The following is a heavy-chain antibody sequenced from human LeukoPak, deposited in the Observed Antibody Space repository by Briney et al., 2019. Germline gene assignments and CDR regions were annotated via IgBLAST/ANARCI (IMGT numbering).Heavy chain of an antibody. V-gene: IGHV4-34*01. Sequence: PSETLSLTCAVYGGSFSGYYWSWIRQPPGKGLEWIGEINHSGSTNYNPSLKSRVTISVDTSKNQFSLKPSSVTAADTAVYYCVRARNPPFDYWGQGTLVTVSS. J-gene: IGHJ4*02. CDR2: INHSGST. CDR1: GGSFSGYY. CDR3: VRARNPPFDY.